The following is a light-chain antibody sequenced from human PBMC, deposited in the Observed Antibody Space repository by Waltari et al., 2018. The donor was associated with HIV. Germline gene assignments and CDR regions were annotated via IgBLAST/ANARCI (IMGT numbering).Light chain of an antibody. V-gene: IGKV3-11*01. CDR1: QSVSDY. J-gene: IGKJ2*01. CDR2: DAS. CDR3: QHRSSWLPYT. Sequence: EIVLTQSPAPLSLSPGERATLSCRASQSVSDYLAWYQQKPGQAPRLLIYDASNRATGIPARFSGSGSGTDFTLTISSLEPEDFAVYYCQHRSSWLPYTFGQGTKLEIK.